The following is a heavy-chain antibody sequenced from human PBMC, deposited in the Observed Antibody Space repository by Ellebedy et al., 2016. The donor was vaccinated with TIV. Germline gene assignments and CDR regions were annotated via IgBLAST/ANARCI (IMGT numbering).Heavy chain of an antibody. CDR1: GLTVSSND. CDR2: IHRTGET. V-gene: IGHV3-66*01. D-gene: IGHD3-10*01. Sequence: PGGSLRLSCAASGLTVSSNDMSWVRQAPGKGLEWVAVIHRTGETYYADSVKGRFTISRDNSKNTLYLQMNNLRAEDTAVYFCARSWYLSGSFQWFDPWGQGTLVTVSS. CDR3: ARSWYLSGSFQWFDP. J-gene: IGHJ5*02.